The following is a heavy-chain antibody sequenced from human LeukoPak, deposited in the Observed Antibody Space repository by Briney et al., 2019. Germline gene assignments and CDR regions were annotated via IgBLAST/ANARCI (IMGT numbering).Heavy chain of an antibody. CDR2: IYHSGST. V-gene: IGHV4-38-2*02. Sequence: SETLSLTCTVSGYSISSGYYWGWIRQPPGKGLEWAGSIYHSGSTYYNPSLKSRVTISVDTSKNQFSLKLSSVTAADTAVYYCARDEGIAAAGSGYWGQGTLVTVSS. CDR3: ARDEGIAAAGSGY. CDR1: GYSISSGYY. J-gene: IGHJ4*02. D-gene: IGHD6-13*01.